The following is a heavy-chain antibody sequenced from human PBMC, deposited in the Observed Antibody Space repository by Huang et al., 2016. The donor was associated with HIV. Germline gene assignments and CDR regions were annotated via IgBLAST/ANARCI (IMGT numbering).Heavy chain of an antibody. Sequence: QVRLEQWGAGLFKPSETLSLTCAVYGGSFSGYQWIWIRQSPGKGLELIGEINHSGSTTYNPSLKTRVTITGDMSKNQSALIVTSLTDTDTAVYFCARGLRFCRGGDCFPTHFQHWSQG. D-gene: IGHD2-21*02. V-gene: IGHV4-34*02. J-gene: IGHJ1*01. CDR3: ARGLRFCRGGDCFPTHFQH. CDR2: INHSGST. CDR1: GGSFSGYQ.